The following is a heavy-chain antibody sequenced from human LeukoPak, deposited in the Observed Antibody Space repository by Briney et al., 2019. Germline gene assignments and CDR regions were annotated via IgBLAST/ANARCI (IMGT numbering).Heavy chain of an antibody. V-gene: IGHV4-4*07. D-gene: IGHD6-19*01. Sequence: SETLSLTCTVSGGSISSYYWSWIRQPAGKGLEWIGRIYTSGSTNYNPSLKSRVTMSVDTSKNQFSLKLSSVTAADTAVYYCARDHSGWYHQSFSYYYYGMDVWGQGTTVTVTS. J-gene: IGHJ6*02. CDR3: ARDHSGWYHQSFSYYYYGMDV. CDR1: GGSISSYY. CDR2: IYTSGST.